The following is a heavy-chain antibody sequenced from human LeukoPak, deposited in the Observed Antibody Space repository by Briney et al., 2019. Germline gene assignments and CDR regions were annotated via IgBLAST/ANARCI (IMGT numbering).Heavy chain of an antibody. CDR2: IKSKTDGGTT. V-gene: IGHV3-15*07. J-gene: IGHJ4*02. D-gene: IGHD3-3*01. CDR3: TTTPTKYYDFWSAYNDY. CDR1: GFTFSNAW. Sequence: GGSLRLSCAASGFTFSNAWMNWVRQAPGKGLEWVGRIKSKTDGGTTDYAAPVKGRFTISRDDSKNTLYLQMISLKTEDIAVYYCTTTPTKYYDFWSAYNDYWGQGTLVTVSS.